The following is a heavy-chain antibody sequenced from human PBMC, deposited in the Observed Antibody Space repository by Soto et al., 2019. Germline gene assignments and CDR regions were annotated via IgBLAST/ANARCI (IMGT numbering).Heavy chain of an antibody. Sequence: QVQLVESGGGVVQPGRSLRLSCAASGFTFSSYGMHWVRQAPGKGLEWVAVIWYDGSNKYYADSVKGRFTISRVNSKNTLYLQMNSRRAEDTAVYYCARASHLTNYYDSSGYYGPFDYWGQGTLVTVSS. CDR1: GFTFSSYG. D-gene: IGHD3-22*01. V-gene: IGHV3-33*01. J-gene: IGHJ4*02. CDR3: ARASHLTNYYDSSGYYGPFDY. CDR2: IWYDGSNK.